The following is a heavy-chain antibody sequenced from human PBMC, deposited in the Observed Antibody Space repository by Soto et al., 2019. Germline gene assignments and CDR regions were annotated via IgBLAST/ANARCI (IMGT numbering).Heavy chain of an antibody. Sequence: GGSLRLSCAASGFTFSSYAMSWVRPAPGKGLEWVSAISGSGGSTYYADSVKGRFTISRDNAQNSLYLQMNSLRVEDTAVYYCARVSRTSERYWGPGTLVTSPQ. CDR2: ISGSGGST. CDR1: GFTFSSYA. J-gene: IGHJ4*02. V-gene: IGHV3-23*01. CDR3: ARVSRTSERY.